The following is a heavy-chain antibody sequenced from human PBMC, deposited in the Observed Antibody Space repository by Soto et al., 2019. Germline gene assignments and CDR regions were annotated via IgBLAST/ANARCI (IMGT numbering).Heavy chain of an antibody. V-gene: IGHV3-23*01. CDR2: LSVTGGGP. J-gene: IGHJ4*02. CDR1: GFSFSSYD. D-gene: IGHD1-26*01. Sequence: PXGSLSLSCAASGFSFSSYDTTGVRQAPGQGLEWVSSLSVTGGGPYYADSVRGRFTMSRDNSKNTLALEMSGLRADDSAVYYCAKGRQTTTSAKFCFDNCGQRTLVTVSS. CDR3: AKGRQTTTSAKFCFDN.